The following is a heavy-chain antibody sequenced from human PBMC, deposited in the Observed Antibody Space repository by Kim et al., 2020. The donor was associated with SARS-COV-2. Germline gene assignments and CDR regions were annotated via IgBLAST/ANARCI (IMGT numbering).Heavy chain of an antibody. J-gene: IGHJ5*02. CDR2: FDPEDGET. Sequence: ASVKVSCKVSGYTLTELSMHWVRQAPGKGLEWMGGFDPEDGETIYAQKFQGRVTMTEDTSTDTAYMELSSLRSEDTAVYYCATKYYYGSGTQIGFDPWGQGTLVTVSS. V-gene: IGHV1-24*01. CDR3: ATKYYYGSGTQIGFDP. CDR1: GYTLTELS. D-gene: IGHD3-10*01.